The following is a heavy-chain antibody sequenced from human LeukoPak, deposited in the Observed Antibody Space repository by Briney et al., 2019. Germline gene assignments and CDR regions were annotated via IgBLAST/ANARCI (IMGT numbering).Heavy chain of an antibody. CDR2: IIPILGIA. V-gene: IGHV1-69*04. Sequence: SVKVSCKASGYTFTSYYMHWVRQAPGQGLEWMGRIIPILGIANYAQKFQGRVTIPADKSTSTAYMELSSLRSEDTAVYYCARDRGDVVVPAATFDYWGQGTLVTVSS. CDR3: ARDRGDVVVPAATFDY. CDR1: GYTFTSYY. D-gene: IGHD2-2*01. J-gene: IGHJ4*02.